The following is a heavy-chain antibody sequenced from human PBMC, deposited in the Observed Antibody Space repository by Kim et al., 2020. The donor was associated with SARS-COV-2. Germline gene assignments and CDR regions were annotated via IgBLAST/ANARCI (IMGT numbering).Heavy chain of an antibody. Sequence: SETLSLTCAVYGGSFSGYYWSWIRQPPGKGLEWIGEINHSGSTNYNPSLKSRVTISVDTSKNQFSLKLSSVTAADTAVYYCARAKLLANYYYGMDVWGQGTTVTVSS. CDR1: GGSFSGYY. J-gene: IGHJ6*02. V-gene: IGHV4-34*01. D-gene: IGHD3-10*01. CDR3: ARAKLLANYYYGMDV. CDR2: INHSGST.